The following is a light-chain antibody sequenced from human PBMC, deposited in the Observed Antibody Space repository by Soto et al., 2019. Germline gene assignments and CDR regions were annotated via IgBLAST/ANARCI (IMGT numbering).Light chain of an antibody. J-gene: IGKJ4*01. Sequence: EFVLTQSPGTLSLSPGERATLSCRASQSVSSSYLAWYQQKPGQAPRLLIYGASSRATGIPDRFSGSGSGTDFTLTINRLEPEDFAVYYCQQYGSSPLTFGGGTKVDI. V-gene: IGKV3-20*01. CDR2: GAS. CDR3: QQYGSSPLT. CDR1: QSVSSSY.